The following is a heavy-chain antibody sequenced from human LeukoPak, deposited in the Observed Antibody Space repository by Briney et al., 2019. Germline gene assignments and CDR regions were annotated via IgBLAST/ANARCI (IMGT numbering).Heavy chain of an antibody. Sequence: PSETLSLTCTVSGGSISSGDYYWSWIRQPPGKGLEWIGYIYYSGSTYYNPSLTSRVTISVDTSKNQFSLKLSSGTAADTAVYYCAREGSTGPAAPFDYWGQGTLVTVSS. CDR1: GGSISSGDYY. J-gene: IGHJ4*02. V-gene: IGHV4-30-4*08. CDR2: IYYSGST. D-gene: IGHD2-2*01. CDR3: AREGSTGPAAPFDY.